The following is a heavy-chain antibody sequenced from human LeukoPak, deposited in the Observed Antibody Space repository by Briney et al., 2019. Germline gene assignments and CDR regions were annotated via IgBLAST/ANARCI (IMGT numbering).Heavy chain of an antibody. J-gene: IGHJ6*02. Sequence: SETLSLTCAGLKGSFSDYYWTWIRQSPGKGLEWIGEINHGGSANYNPSLKSRVTISVVTSKNQFSLKVNSVTAADTAVYYCARGPSGVVYYYGMDVWGQGTTVAVSS. V-gene: IGHV4-34*01. CDR2: INHGGSA. D-gene: IGHD1-26*01. CDR1: KGSFSDYY. CDR3: ARGPSGVVYYYGMDV.